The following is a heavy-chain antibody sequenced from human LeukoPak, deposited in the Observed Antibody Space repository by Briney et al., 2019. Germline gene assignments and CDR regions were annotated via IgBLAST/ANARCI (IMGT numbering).Heavy chain of an antibody. CDR1: GFTFSTYA. V-gene: IGHV3-23*01. D-gene: IGHD6-19*01. CDR2: ISGIVVST. Sequence: SGGSRRLSGAASGFTFSTYAMSWFRQAPGKGLKWFSAISGIVVSTYYADSVKGRFTISRDNSKNTLYLQMNSLRAEDTAVYYCAKDARSEGIAVAGTLYYYGMDVWGQGTTVTVSS. J-gene: IGHJ6*02. CDR3: AKDARSEGIAVAGTLYYYGMDV.